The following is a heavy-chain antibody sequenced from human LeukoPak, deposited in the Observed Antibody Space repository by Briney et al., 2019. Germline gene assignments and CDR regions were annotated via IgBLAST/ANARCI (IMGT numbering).Heavy chain of an antibody. CDR2: IYYSGST. Sequence: PSETLSLTCTVSGGSISSYYWSWIRQPPGKGLEWIGYIYYSGSTNYNPSLKSRVTISVDTSKNQFSLKLSSVTAADTAVYYCAKDSMAYDYSPLGYWGQGTLVTVSS. V-gene: IGHV4-59*01. CDR3: AKDSMAYDYSPLGY. CDR1: GGSISSYY. J-gene: IGHJ4*02. D-gene: IGHD2-8*01.